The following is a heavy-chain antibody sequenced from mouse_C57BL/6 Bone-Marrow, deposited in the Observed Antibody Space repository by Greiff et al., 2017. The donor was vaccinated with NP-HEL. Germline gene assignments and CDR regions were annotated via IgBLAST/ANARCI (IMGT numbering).Heavy chain of an antibody. Sequence: EVKLMESGPELVKPGASVKISCKASGYSFTGYYMNWVKQSPEKSLEWIGEINPSTGGTTYNQKFKAKATLTVDKSSSTAYMQLKSLTSEDSAVYYCARFLTTVKGDYWGQGTSVTVSS. CDR2: INPSTGGT. CDR1: GYSFTGYY. J-gene: IGHJ4*01. D-gene: IGHD1-2*01. CDR3: ARFLTTVKGDY. V-gene: IGHV1-42*01.